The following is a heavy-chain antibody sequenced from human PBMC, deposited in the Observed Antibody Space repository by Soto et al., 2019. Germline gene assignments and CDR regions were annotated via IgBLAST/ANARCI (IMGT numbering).Heavy chain of an antibody. V-gene: IGHV3-53*01. CDR3: ARGYYDSTAYFDY. D-gene: IGHD3-22*01. J-gene: IGHJ4*02. CDR2: IYSGGST. CDR1: GFTVSTHY. Sequence: EVQLVESGGGLIQPGGSLRLSCAASGFTVSTHYMTWVRQAPGKGLEWVSLIYSGGSTYYADPVKGRFTISRDNTKNMLYLQMNSLRAGDTAVYYCARGYYDSTAYFDYWGQGTLVTVSS.